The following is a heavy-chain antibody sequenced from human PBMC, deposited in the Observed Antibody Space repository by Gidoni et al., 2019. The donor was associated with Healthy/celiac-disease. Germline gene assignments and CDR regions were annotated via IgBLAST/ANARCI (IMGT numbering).Heavy chain of an antibody. CDR1: GFTFSSYA. CDR3: AKDPGAFSAEYFQH. J-gene: IGHJ1*01. Sequence: EVQLLESGRGLVQPGGSLRLSCAASGFTFSSYAMSWVRQAPGKGLEWVSAISGSGVSTYYADSVKGRFTISRDNSKNTLYLQMNSLRAEDTAVYYCAKDPGAFSAEYFQHWGQGTLVTVSS. CDR2: ISGSGVST. V-gene: IGHV3-23*01. D-gene: IGHD3-10*01.